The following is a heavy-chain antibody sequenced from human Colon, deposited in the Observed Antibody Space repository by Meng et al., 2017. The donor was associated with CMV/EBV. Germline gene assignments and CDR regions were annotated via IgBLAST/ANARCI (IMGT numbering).Heavy chain of an antibody. J-gene: IGHJ6*03. Sequence: ASVKVSCTASGYSFSDHYIHWVRQAPGQGLEWMGWINPKSGATSYAQKFQGRVTMTSDTAISAAYMELSRLRSDDTAVYFCTRVQRITGIQYSYYFDVWGQGTTVTVSS. CDR1: GYSFSDHY. CDR3: TRVQRITGIQYSYYFDV. CDR2: INPKSGAT. D-gene: IGHD1-20*01. V-gene: IGHV1-2*02.